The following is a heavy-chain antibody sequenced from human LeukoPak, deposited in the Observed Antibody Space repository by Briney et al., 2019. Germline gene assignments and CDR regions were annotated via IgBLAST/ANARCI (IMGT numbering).Heavy chain of an antibody. CDR1: GGSISSYY. CDR2: IYYSGST. CDR3: ARVGSYSGSPMST. V-gene: IGHV4-59*01. Sequence: KSSETLSLTCTVSGGSISSYYWSWIRQPPGKGLEWIGYIYYSGSTNYNPSLKSRVTISVDTSKNQFSLKLSPVTAADTAVYYCARVGSYSGSPMSTWGQGTLVTVSS. J-gene: IGHJ4*02. D-gene: IGHD1-26*01.